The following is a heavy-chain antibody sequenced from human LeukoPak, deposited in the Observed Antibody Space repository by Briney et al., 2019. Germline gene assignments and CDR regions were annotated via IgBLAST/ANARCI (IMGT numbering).Heavy chain of an antibody. CDR2: SSAYNGNT. CDR1: GAPFTSNC. J-gene: IGHJ3*02. Sequence: ASVKVSAKASGAPFTSNCISWGRRAPGQGLEGRGGSSAYNGNTNYQQKLQGRVTMTTDPSTSTPYMTRRSLISADTAVYSVARDPGSWSYAPFYAFDIWGQGTMVTVSS. D-gene: IGHD1-26*01. CDR3: ARDPGSWSYAPFYAFDI. V-gene: IGHV1-18*01.